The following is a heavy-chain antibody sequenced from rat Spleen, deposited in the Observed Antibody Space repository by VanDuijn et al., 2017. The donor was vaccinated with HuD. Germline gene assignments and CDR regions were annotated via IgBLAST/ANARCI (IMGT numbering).Heavy chain of an antibody. CDR2: ISTGGGST. D-gene: IGHD1-4*01. CDR3: ARPNYPGFNYFDY. V-gene: IGHV5-25*01. Sequence: EVQLVESGGGLVQPGRSMKLSCAVSGFTFSNYYMAWVRQAPTKGLEWVAYISTGGGSTYSPDSVKGRFTISRDNAKITLYLQMDSLRSEDTATYYCARPNYPGFNYFDYWGQGVMVTVSS. CDR1: GFTFSNYY. J-gene: IGHJ2*01.